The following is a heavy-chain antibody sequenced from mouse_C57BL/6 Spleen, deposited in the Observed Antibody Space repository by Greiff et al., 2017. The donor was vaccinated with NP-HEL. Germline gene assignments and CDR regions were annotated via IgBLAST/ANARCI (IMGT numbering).Heavy chain of an antibody. CDR3: ARRGRWDAYFDY. V-gene: IGHV1-52*01. CDR2: IDPSDSET. CDR1: GYTFTSYW. D-gene: IGHD4-1*01. Sequence: QVQLKQPGAELVRPGSSVKLSCKASGYTFTSYWMHWVKQRPIQGLEWIGNIDPSDSETHYNQKFKDKATLTVDKSSSTAYMQLSSLTSEDSAVYYCARRGRWDAYFDYWGQGTTLTVSS. J-gene: IGHJ2*01.